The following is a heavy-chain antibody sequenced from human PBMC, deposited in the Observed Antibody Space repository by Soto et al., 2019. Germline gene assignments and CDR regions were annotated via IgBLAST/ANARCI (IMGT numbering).Heavy chain of an antibody. CDR1: GGSISSGGYS. CDR2: IYHSGST. V-gene: IGHV4-30-2*01. CDR3: ARGMTTVTTIDY. Sequence: QLQLQESGSGLVKPSQTLSLTCAVSGGSISSGGYSCSWIRQPPGKGLEWIGYIYHSGSTYYNPSLKSRVTISVDRSKNQVSLKLSSVTAADTAVYYCARGMTTVTTIDYWGQGTLVTVSS. J-gene: IGHJ4*02. D-gene: IGHD4-4*01.